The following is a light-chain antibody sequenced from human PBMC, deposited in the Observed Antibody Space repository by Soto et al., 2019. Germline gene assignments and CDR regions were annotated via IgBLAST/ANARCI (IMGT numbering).Light chain of an antibody. CDR3: SSYTSSSTLWV. Sequence: QSVLTQPASVSGSPGQSIIISCTGTSSDVGGYNYVSWYQQHPGKAPKLMIFEVSNRPSGVSSRFSGSKSGNTASLTISGLEAEDEADYYCSSYTSSSTLWVFGGGTQLTVL. J-gene: IGLJ3*02. CDR2: EVS. V-gene: IGLV2-14*01. CDR1: SSDVGGYNY.